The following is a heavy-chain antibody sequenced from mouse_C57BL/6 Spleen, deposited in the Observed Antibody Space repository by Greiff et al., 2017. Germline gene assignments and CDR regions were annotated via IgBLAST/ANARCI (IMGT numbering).Heavy chain of an antibody. V-gene: IGHV1-59*01. CDR3: ARGELGCDY. CDR2: IDPSDSYT. CDR1: GYTFTSYW. D-gene: IGHD4-1*01. J-gene: IGHJ2*01. Sequence: VQLQQPGAELVRPGTSVKLSCKASGYTFTSYWMHWVKQRPGQGLEWIGVIDPSDSYTNYNQKFKGKATLTVDTSSSTAYMQLSSLTSEDSAVYYCARGELGCDYWGQGTTLTVSS.